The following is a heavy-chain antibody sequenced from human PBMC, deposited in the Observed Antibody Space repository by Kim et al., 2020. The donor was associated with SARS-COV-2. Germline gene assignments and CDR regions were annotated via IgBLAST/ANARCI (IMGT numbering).Heavy chain of an antibody. V-gene: IGHV5-51*01. J-gene: IGHJ4*02. CDR3: ARHVGSGLIDY. D-gene: IGHD6-19*01. Sequence: RNRPSFQGQVTISADTSISTAYLQWSSLKASDTAMYYCARHVGSGLIDYWGQGTLVTVSS.